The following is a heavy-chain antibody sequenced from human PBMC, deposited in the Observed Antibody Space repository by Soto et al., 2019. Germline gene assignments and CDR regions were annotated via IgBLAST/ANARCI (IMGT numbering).Heavy chain of an antibody. CDR1: GFSLSTSGVG. CDR3: AHNGLGSGHVLPHAFDI. J-gene: IGHJ3*02. D-gene: IGHD3-10*01. V-gene: IGHV2-5*02. Sequence: QITLKESGPTLVKPTQTLTLTCTFSGFSLSTSGVGVGWIRQPPGKALEWLALIYWDNDKRYSPSLKSRLTITKDTSKNQVVLTMTNMDPVDTATYYCAHNGLGSGHVLPHAFDIWGQGTMVTVSS. CDR2: IYWDNDK.